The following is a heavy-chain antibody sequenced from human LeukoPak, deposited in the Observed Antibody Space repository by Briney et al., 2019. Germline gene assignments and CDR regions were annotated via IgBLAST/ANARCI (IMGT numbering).Heavy chain of an antibody. Sequence: NPSETLSLTCTVSGGSISDYYWNWIRQPAGKGLEWIGRIYASGSTNYNPSLRSRVTISVDKSKNQFSLKLTSATAADTAVYYCARSYLGGTYYGWFDPWGQGTLVTVSS. J-gene: IGHJ5*02. V-gene: IGHV4-4*07. CDR2: IYASGST. D-gene: IGHD1-26*01. CDR3: ARSYLGGTYYGWFDP. CDR1: GGSISDYY.